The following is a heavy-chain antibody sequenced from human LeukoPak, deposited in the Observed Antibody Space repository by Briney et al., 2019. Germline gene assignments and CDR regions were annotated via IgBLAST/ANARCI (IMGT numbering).Heavy chain of an antibody. J-gene: IGHJ5*02. V-gene: IGHV4-61*02. CDR1: GGSISSGSYY. D-gene: IGHD1-7*01. CDR2: IYTSGST. Sequence: PSETLSLTCTVSGGSISSGSYYWSWIRQPAGKGLEWIGRIYTSGSTNYNPSLKSRVTISVDTSKNQFSLKLSSVTAADTAVYYCASNPHPRYKWNCWFDPWGQGTLVTVSS. CDR3: ASNPHPRYKWNCWFDP.